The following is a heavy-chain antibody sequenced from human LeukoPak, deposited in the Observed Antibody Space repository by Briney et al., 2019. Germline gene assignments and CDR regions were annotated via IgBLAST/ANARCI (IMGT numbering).Heavy chain of an antibody. CDR2: ISASGFST. V-gene: IGHV3-23*01. D-gene: IGHD2-15*01. J-gene: IGHJ3*02. CDR1: GFTFTSYA. Sequence: PGGSLRLSCAASGFTFTSYAMSWVRQAPGKGLEWVSAISASGFSTYYTDSVKGRFIISRDDSKNTLFLQMDSLRADDSAVYFCARACSDGSCYLVAFDIWGQGSMVTVSS. CDR3: ARACSDGSCYLVAFDI.